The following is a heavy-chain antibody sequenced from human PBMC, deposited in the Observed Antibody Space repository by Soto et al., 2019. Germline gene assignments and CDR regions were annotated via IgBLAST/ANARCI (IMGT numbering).Heavy chain of an antibody. Sequence: ASVKVSCKASGYTFTRSAIHWVRQAPGQRLEWMGWISAYNGNTNYAQKLQGRVTMTTDTSTSTAYMELRSLRSDDTAVYYCAREAGVATVTTARDYWDQGTLVTVSS. V-gene: IGHV1-18*01. D-gene: IGHD4-17*01. CDR2: ISAYNGNT. CDR1: GYTFTRSA. CDR3: AREAGVATVTTARDY. J-gene: IGHJ4*02.